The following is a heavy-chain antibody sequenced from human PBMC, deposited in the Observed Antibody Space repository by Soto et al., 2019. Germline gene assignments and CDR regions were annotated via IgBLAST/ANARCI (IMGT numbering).Heavy chain of an antibody. J-gene: IGHJ6*02. CDR2: IWYDGSNK. V-gene: IGHV3-33*01. CDR1: GFTFSSYG. CDR3: ARELVEMADYGMDV. Sequence: GGSLRLSCAASGFTFSSYGMHWVRQAPGKGLEWVAVIWYDGSNKYYADSVKGRFTISRDNSKNTLYLQMNSLRAEDTAVYYCARELVEMADYGMDVWGQGTTVTVSS. D-gene: IGHD2-2*01.